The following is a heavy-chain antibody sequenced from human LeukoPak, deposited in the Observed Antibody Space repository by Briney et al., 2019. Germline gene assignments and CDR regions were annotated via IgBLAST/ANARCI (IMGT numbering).Heavy chain of an antibody. V-gene: IGHV3-23*01. Sequence: GGSLRLSCVASGFTFSNYAMSWVRQAPGKGLEWVSTISGSGGSTYYADSVKGRFTISRDNAKNSLYLQMNSLRAEDTAVYYCARKGGYSAYDYYYYYYMDVWGKGTTVTVSS. CDR2: ISGSGGST. CDR3: ARKGGYSAYDYYYYYYMDV. D-gene: IGHD5-12*01. CDR1: GFTFSNYA. J-gene: IGHJ6*03.